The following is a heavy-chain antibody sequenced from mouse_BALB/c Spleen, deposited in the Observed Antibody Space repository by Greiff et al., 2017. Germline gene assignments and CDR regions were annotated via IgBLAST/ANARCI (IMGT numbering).Heavy chain of an antibody. CDR2: LWSGGST. J-gene: IGHJ3*01. CDR1: GFSLTSYG. Sequence: QVQLQQSGPGLVQPSQSLSITCTVSGFSLTSYGVHWVRQSPGKGLEWLGVLWSGGSTDYNAAFISRLSISKDNSKSQVFFKMNSLQANDTAIYYCARSPWFAYWGQGTLVTVSA. V-gene: IGHV2-2*02. CDR3: ARSPWFAY.